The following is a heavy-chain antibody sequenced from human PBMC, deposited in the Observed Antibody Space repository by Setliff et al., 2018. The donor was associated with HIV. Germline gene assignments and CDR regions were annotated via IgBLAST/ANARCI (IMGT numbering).Heavy chain of an antibody. Sequence: PSETLSLTCAVYGGSFSGYYWSWIRQPPGKGLEWIGEFNHGRSTNNNPSLKSRAAISVDTSKNQISLKLSSVTAADTAVYYCASLDGSESPYIYYYYMDVWGKGTAVTVSS. J-gene: IGHJ6*03. CDR1: GGSFSGYY. V-gene: IGHV4-34*04. D-gene: IGHD3-10*01. CDR3: ASLDGSESPYIYYYYMDV. CDR2: FNHGRST.